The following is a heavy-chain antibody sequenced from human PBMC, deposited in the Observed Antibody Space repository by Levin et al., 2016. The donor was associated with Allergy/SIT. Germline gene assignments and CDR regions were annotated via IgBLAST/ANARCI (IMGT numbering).Heavy chain of an antibody. J-gene: IGHJ4*02. CDR2: IYYSGST. CDR1: GGSISSSSYY. Sequence: SETLSLTCTVSGGSISSSSYYWGWIRQPPGKGLEWIGSIYYSGSTYYNPSLKSRVTISVDTSKNQFSLKLSSVTAADTAVYNCARPASMVRGRYFDYWGQGTLVTVSS. V-gene: IGHV4-39*01. CDR3: ARPASMVRGRYFDY. D-gene: IGHD3-10*01.